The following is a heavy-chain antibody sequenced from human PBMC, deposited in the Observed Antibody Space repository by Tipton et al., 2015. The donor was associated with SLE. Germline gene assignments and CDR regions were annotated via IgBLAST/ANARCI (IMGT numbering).Heavy chain of an antibody. Sequence: QLVQSGGGLVQPGGSLRLSCAASGFTVSSGYMSWVRQAPGKGLEWVSVIYNGGSTYYADSVKGRFTISRDISKNTLYLQMNSLRTGDTAVYYCARYYYMDVWGKGTTVTVSS. J-gene: IGHJ6*03. CDR1: GFTVSSGY. CDR3: ARYYYMDV. V-gene: IGHV3-66*02. CDR2: IYNGGST.